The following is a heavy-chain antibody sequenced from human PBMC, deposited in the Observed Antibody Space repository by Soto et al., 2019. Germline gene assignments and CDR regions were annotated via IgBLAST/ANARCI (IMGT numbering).Heavy chain of an antibody. V-gene: IGHV1-18*01. J-gene: IGHJ4*02. Sequence: ASVKVSCKASGYTFTSYGIIWVRQAPGQGLEWMGWISAYNGNTNYAQKLQGRVTMTTDTSTSTAYMELRSLRSDDTAVYYCARMTRNLPLGSYWGQGTLVTVSS. CDR3: ARMTRNLPLGSY. CDR2: ISAYNGNT. CDR1: GYTFTSYG.